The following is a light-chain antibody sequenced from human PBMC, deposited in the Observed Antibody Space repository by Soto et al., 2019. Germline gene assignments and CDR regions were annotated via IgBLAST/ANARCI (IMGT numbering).Light chain of an antibody. J-gene: IGKJ1*01. CDR3: QQYTNWPPWT. CDR2: GAS. Sequence: EIVMTQSPATLSVSPGERATLSCRASQSVSSNLAWYQQKPGQAPRLLIYGASTRATGVPARFSGSGSGIEFTLTISSLQSEDFAVYYCQQYTNWPPWTLGQGTKVDIK. CDR1: QSVSSN. V-gene: IGKV3-15*01.